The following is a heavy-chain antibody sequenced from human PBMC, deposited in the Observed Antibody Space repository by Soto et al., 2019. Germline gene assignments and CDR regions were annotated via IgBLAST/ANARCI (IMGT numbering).Heavy chain of an antibody. D-gene: IGHD3-10*01. CDR2: IIPIFGTA. J-gene: IGHJ6*02. Sequence: ASVKVSCKASGGTFSSYAISWVRQAPGQGLEWMGGIIPIFGTANYAQKFQGRVTITADKSTSTAYMELSSLRSEDTAVYYCARERDVLLWFGESYGMDVWGQGTTVTVSS. V-gene: IGHV1-69*06. CDR1: GGTFSSYA. CDR3: ARERDVLLWFGESYGMDV.